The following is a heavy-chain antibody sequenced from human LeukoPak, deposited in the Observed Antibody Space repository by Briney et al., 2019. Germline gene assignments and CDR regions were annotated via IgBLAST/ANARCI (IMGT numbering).Heavy chain of an antibody. CDR1: GYTFTSYG. V-gene: IGHV1-18*01. J-gene: IGHJ4*02. Sequence: ASVKVSCKASGYTFTSYGISWVRQAPGQGLEWMGWISAYNGNTNYAQKLQGRVTMTTDTSTSTAYMELRSLRSDDTAVCYCAGDRAYCSGGSCYFDYWGQGTLVTVSS. D-gene: IGHD2-15*01. CDR3: AGDRAYCSGGSCYFDY. CDR2: ISAYNGNT.